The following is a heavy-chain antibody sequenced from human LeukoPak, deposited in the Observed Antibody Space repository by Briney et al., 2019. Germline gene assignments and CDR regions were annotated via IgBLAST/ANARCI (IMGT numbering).Heavy chain of an antibody. J-gene: IGHJ4*02. D-gene: IGHD6-13*01. CDR1: GFTFSSFW. Sequence: RGSLRLSCAASGFTFSSFWMHWVRQAPGKGLVWVSHINYDGCSTTYADSVKGRFTISRDNAKNTLYLLMNSLRAEDTAVYYCARAAAGSTGRIDYWGQGSLVSVSS. CDR2: INYDGCST. V-gene: IGHV3-74*01. CDR3: ARAAAGSTGRIDY.